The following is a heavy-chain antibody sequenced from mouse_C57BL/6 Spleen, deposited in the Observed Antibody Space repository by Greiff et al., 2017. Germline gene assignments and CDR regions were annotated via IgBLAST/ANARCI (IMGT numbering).Heavy chain of an antibody. CDR2: IWGGGST. Sequence: VQLQQSGPGLVQPSPRLSITCTVSGFSLTSYGVHWVRQSPGKGLEWLGVIWGGGSTDYNAAFISRLSISKDNSKSQVFFKMNSLQAADTAIYYCARLGLPYAMDYWGQGTSVTVSS. CDR3: ARLGLPYAMDY. CDR1: GFSLTSYG. J-gene: IGHJ4*01. V-gene: IGHV2-2*01. D-gene: IGHD2-2*01.